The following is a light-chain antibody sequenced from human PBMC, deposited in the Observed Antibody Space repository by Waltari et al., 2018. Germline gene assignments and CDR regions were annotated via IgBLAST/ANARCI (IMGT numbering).Light chain of an antibody. CDR2: GSS. CDR3: QQYNSAWA. V-gene: IGKV1-5*03. J-gene: IGKJ1*01. Sequence: DIQMTQSPSTMSAYVGDTVTITCRASRSISSWLAWHQQKPGKAPKVLIYGSSTLESGVPSRFSGSGSGTEFTLTISSLQPDDFATYYCQQYNSAWAFGQGTKVEVK. CDR1: RSISSW.